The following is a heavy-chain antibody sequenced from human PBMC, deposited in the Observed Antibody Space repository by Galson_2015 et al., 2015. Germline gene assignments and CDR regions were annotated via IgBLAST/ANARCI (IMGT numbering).Heavy chain of an antibody. CDR3: ARDRYNWNDPRGSDY. V-gene: IGHV3-21*01. Sequence: SLRLSCAASGFTFGGYSMTWVRQAPGKGLEWVSFISSVSTHIYYADSVKGRFTISRDNARNSLYLQMNSLRAEDTAVYYCARDRYNWNDPRGSDYWGQGTLVTVSS. CDR2: ISSVSTHI. J-gene: IGHJ4*02. CDR1: GFTFGGYS. D-gene: IGHD1-20*01.